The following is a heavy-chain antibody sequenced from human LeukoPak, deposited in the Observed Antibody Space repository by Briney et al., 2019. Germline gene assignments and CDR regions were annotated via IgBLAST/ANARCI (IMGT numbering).Heavy chain of an antibody. CDR3: ARHRDSSSWYGLGGYYYGMDV. V-gene: IGHV4-59*08. CDR1: GGSISSYY. J-gene: IGHJ6*02. CDR2: IYYSGST. D-gene: IGHD6-13*01. Sequence: SETLSLTCTVSGGSISSYYWSWIRQPPGKGLEWIGYIYYSGSTNYNPSLKSRVTISVDTSKNQFSLKLSSVTAADTAVYYCARHRDSSSWYGLGGYYYGMDVWGQGTTVTVSS.